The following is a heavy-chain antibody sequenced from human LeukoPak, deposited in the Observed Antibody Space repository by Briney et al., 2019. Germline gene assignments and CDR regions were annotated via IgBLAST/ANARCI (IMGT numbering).Heavy chain of an antibody. J-gene: IGHJ4*02. D-gene: IGHD5-12*01. CDR1: GYSISSGYY. V-gene: IGHV4-38-2*01. CDR3: AREGGYSGYLAKGELDY. Sequence: SETLSLTCAVSGYSISSGYYWGWIRQPPGKGLEWIGNIYHSGSTYYNPSLKSRVTISVDTSKNQFSLKLSSVTAADTAVYYCAREGGYSGYLAKGELDYWGQGTLVTVSS. CDR2: IYHSGST.